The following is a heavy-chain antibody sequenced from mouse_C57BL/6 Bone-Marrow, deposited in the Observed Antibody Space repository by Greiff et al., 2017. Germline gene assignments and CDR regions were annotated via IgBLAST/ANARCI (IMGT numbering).Heavy chain of an antibody. D-gene: IGHD1-1*01. V-gene: IGHV5-6*02. J-gene: IGHJ2*01. CDR2: ISSGGSYT. CDR1: GFTFSSYG. CDR3: ARQITSVDY. Sequence: EVMLVESGGDLVKPGGSLKLSCAASGFTFSSYGMSWVRQTPDKRLEWVATISSGGSYTYYPDSVKGRFTISRDNAKNTLYLQMSSLKSEDTAMYYYARQITSVDYWGQSTTLTVSS.